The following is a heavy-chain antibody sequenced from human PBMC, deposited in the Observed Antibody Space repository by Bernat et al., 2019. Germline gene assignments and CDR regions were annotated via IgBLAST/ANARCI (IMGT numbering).Heavy chain of an antibody. V-gene: IGHV4-4*07. D-gene: IGHD1-14*01. CDR2: IYISGST. Sequence: QVQLQQSGPGLVKPSETLSLTCAVSGGSISSYYWSWIRQPAGKGLEWIGRIYISGSTNYNPSLKSRVTMSVDTSKNQFSLKLSSVTAADTAVYYCARVPQVAGAGEPEACWYFDHWGRGTLVTVSS. CDR3: ARVPQVAGAGEPEACWYFDH. CDR1: GGSISSYY. J-gene: IGHJ2*01.